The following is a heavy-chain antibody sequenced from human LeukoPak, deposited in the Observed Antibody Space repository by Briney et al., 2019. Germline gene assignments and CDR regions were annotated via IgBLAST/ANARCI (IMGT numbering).Heavy chain of an antibody. CDR1: GGSISSYY. D-gene: IGHD5-12*01. CDR2: IYYSGST. CDR3: ARGGGYLYYFDY. J-gene: IGHJ4*02. Sequence: SETLSLTCTVSGGSISSYYWSWIRQPPGKGLEWIGYIYYSGSTNYNPSLKSRVTISVDMSKNQFSLKLSSVTAADTAVYYCARGGGYLYYFDYWGQGTLVTVSS. V-gene: IGHV4-59*01.